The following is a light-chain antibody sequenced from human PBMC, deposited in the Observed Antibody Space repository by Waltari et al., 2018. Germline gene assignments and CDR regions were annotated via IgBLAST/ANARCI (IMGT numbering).Light chain of an antibody. J-gene: IGKJ3*01. CDR3: QQYNNWPGG. CDR2: GAS. V-gene: IGKV3-15*01. Sequence: ETVMMQSPVTPSVSPGVSVLLSCTTSQFVSNNLAWYQQKPGQPPRLLMYGASTRATGVPARFSGSGSGTSFTLTISSLQSEDFGLYYCQQYNNWPGGFGPGTKVDVE. CDR1: QFVSNN.